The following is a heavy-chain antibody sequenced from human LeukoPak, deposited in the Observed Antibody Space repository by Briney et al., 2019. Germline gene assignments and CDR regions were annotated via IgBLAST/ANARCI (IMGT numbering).Heavy chain of an antibody. D-gene: IGHD3-16*02. CDR2: ISGSGGST. CDR1: GFTFSSYA. Sequence: GGSLRLSCAASGFTFSSYAMSWVRQAPGKGLEWVSAISGSGGSTYYADSVKGRFTISRDNSKNTLYLQMNSLRAEDTSVYYFAKEGGREDGYVLGSYRYEGGDYFDYWGQGTLVTVSS. J-gene: IGHJ4*02. CDR3: AKEGGREDGYVLGSYRYEGGDYFDY. V-gene: IGHV3-23*01.